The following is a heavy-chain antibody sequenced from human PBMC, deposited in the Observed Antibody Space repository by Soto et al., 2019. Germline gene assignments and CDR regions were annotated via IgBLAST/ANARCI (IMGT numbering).Heavy chain of an antibody. Sequence: QVQLVQSGAEVKKPGSSVKVSCKASGGSFGNSAINWVRQTPGQGLEWLGGFIPVSRTLNYAQKFQGRVTITADESTGTAYMTLSSLASDDTAVYYCATGVIWIGYFTVDSWGQGTRVTVSS. D-gene: IGHD3-3*01. CDR2: FIPVSRTL. CDR3: ATGVIWIGYFTVDS. J-gene: IGHJ4*02. V-gene: IGHV1-69*01. CDR1: GGSFGNSA.